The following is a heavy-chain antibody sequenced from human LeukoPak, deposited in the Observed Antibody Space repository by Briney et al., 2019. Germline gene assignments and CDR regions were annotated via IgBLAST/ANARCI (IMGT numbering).Heavy chain of an antibody. Sequence: GGSLRLSCGASGFTFTNAWMSWVRQAPGKGLEWVGHIKSRNHGGTTDYAAPVKGRFTISRDDSINTLYLQMNSLQTEDTAVYYCTTSDIVPGVIARNYFDAWGQGTLVTVSS. V-gene: IGHV3-15*01. J-gene: IGHJ5*02. CDR3: TTSDIVPGVIARNYFDA. CDR1: GFTFTNAW. CDR2: IKSRNHGGTT. D-gene: IGHD2-8*01.